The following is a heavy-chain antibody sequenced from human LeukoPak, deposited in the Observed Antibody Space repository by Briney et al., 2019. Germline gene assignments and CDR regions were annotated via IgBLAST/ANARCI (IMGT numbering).Heavy chain of an antibody. J-gene: IGHJ6*02. CDR2: INPNSGGT. V-gene: IGHV1-2*02. CDR1: GYTLTGYY. Sequence: ASVKVSCKASGYTLTGYYMHWVRQAPGQGLEWMGWINPNSGGTNYAQKFQGRVTMTRATSISTAYMELSRLRSDDTVMYYCARGSYAMDVWGQGTTVTASS. CDR3: ARGSYAMDV.